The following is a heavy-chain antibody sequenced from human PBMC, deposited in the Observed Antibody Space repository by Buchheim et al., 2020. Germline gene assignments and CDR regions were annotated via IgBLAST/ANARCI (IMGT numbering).Heavy chain of an antibody. Sequence: QVQLQESGPGLVKPWETLSLTCTVSGGSISSYYWSWIRQPPGKGLEWIGYILHNGNTYYNPSLNSRLTMSVDTSRNQFSLSLSSVTAADTAVYYCARENWERPPHWYLDPWGRGTL. J-gene: IGHJ2*01. V-gene: IGHV4-59*01. CDR3: ARENWERPPHWYLDP. D-gene: IGHD3-16*01. CDR1: GGSISSYY. CDR2: ILHNGNT.